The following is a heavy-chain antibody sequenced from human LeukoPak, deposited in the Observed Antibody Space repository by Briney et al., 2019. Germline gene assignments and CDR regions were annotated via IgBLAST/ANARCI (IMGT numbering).Heavy chain of an antibody. CDR2: INHSGST. J-gene: IGHJ5*02. CDR1: GGSFSGYY. CDR3: ARLLYSRNDYIWGTYRYTWFDP. V-gene: IGHV4-34*01. Sequence: SETLSLTCAVYGGSFSGYYWSWIRQPPGKGLEWLGEINHSGSTNYNPSLKSRVTISVDTSKNQFSLKLSSVTAADTAVYYCARLLYSRNDYIWGTYRYTWFDPWGQGTLVTVSS. D-gene: IGHD3-16*02.